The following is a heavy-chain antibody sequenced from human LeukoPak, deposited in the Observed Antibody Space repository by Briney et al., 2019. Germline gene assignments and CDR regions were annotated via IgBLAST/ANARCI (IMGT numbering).Heavy chain of an antibody. J-gene: IGHJ5*02. D-gene: IGHD3-9*01. V-gene: IGHV3-30*19. CDR2: ILFDGVHK. Sequence: TGGSLRLSCVGSGFTFSKYAIHWVRQAPGKGLEWVAVILFDGVHKYYADSVKGRFTISRDNSNKTVELQMNSLRPEDTAVYYCARDSVPGFYDLLTGLYRLGVVGASWGQGTLVTVSS. CDR3: ARDSVPGFYDLLTGLYRLGVVGAS. CDR1: GFTFSKYA.